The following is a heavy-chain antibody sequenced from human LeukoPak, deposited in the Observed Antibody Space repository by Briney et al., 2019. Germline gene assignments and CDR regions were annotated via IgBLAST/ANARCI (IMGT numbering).Heavy chain of an antibody. D-gene: IGHD6-13*01. CDR1: GYTFTSYY. V-gene: IGHV1-46*01. Sequence: GASVKVSCKASGYTFTSYYMHWVRQAPGQGLEWMGIINPSGGNTSYAQKYQGRVTMTRDTSTSTVYMELSSLRSEDTAVYYCARDRQQLNYFDYWGQGTLVTVSS. CDR3: ARDRQQLNYFDY. CDR2: INPSGGNT. J-gene: IGHJ4*02.